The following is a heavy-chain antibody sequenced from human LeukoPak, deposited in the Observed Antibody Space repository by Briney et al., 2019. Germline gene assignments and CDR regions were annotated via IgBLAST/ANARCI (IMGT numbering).Heavy chain of an antibody. CDR1: GXSISNYY. V-gene: IGHV4-59*01. CDR2: IYYSGST. Sequence: SETLSLTCTVSGXSISNYYWSWIRQPPGKGLEWIGYIYYSGSTNYNPSLKSRVTISVDTSKNQFSLKLTSVTAADTAVYYCARVGGPIDYWGQGTLVTVSS. J-gene: IGHJ4*02. CDR3: ARVGGPIDY.